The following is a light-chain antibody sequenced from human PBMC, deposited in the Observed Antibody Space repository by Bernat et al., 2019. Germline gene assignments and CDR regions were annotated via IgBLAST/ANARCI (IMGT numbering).Light chain of an antibody. J-gene: IGKJ1*01. Sequence: EIVLTQSPGTLSLSPGERATLSCRASQNVHDGYVAWYQQKPGQAPRLIMYDASIRATGTPDRSSGGGSGTDFTLTVSRLEPEDFAVYHCQQYAGSPPTFGQGTKVEIK. V-gene: IGKV3-20*01. CDR2: DAS. CDR3: QQYAGSPPT. CDR1: QNVHDGY.